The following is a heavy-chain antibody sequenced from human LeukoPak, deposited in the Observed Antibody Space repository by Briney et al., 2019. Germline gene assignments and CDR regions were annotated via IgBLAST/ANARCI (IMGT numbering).Heavy chain of an antibody. CDR1: GDSISSGSYY. J-gene: IGHJ6*03. V-gene: IGHV4-61*02. D-gene: IGHD6-13*01. Sequence: SETLSLTCTVSGDSISSGSYYWSWIRQPAGKGLEWIGRIYSNGDTKFNPSLKSRVTISLDTSKNQFSLKLSSATAADTAVYYCASRHSKQQPYYYYMDIWGKGTTFTVSS. CDR3: ASRHSKQQPYYYYMDI. CDR2: IYSNGDT.